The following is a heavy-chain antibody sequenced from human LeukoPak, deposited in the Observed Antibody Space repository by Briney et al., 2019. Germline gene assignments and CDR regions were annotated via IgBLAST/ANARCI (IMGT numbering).Heavy chain of an antibody. CDR1: GYTFTSYY. Sequence: ASVKVSCKASGYTFTSYYMHWVRQAPGEGLEWMGVINPSGGSTSYAQKFQGRVTMTRDMSTSTVYMELSSLRSEDTAVYYCARVASGWNNYLDPWGQGTLVTVSS. CDR2: INPSGGST. CDR3: ARVASGWNNYLDP. D-gene: IGHD1/OR15-1a*01. V-gene: IGHV1-46*01. J-gene: IGHJ5*02.